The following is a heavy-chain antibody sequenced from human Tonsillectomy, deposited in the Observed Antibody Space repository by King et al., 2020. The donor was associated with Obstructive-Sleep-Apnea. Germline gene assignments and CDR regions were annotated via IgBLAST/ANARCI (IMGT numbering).Heavy chain of an antibody. J-gene: IGHJ4*02. V-gene: IGHV3-13*01. CDR1: GFTFSSYD. D-gene: IGHD6-13*01. Sequence: QLVQSGGGLVQPGGSLRLSCAASGFTFSSYDMHWVRQATGKGLEWVSGIGTAGDTYYPGSVKGRFTNSRENAKNSLYLQMNSLIAGDTAVYYCARAFLSYSSSWYIGYWGQGTLVTVSS. CDR3: ARAFLSYSSSWYIGY. CDR2: IGTAGDT.